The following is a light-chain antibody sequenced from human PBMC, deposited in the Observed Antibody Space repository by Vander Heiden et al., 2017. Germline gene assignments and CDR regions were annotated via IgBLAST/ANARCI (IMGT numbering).Light chain of an antibody. J-gene: IGLJ2*01. Sequence: SVLTQPPSVSGTPVQRVTISCTGSRSNIGAGYYVQWYQQLPGTAPKSLIYGNSNRPSGVPDRFSGSKSGTSASLASTGRQAEDEADDYCQSYDSSLSGYLVFGGGTKLTVL. CDR1: RSNIGAGYY. CDR3: QSYDSSLSGYLV. V-gene: IGLV1-40*01. CDR2: GNS.